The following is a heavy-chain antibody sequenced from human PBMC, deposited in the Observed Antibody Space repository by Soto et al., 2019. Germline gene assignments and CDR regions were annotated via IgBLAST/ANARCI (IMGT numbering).Heavy chain of an antibody. CDR3: ARDKGSSAGYCDY. CDR1: GFFFSSYG. V-gene: IGHV3-33*01. J-gene: IGHJ4*02. Sequence: QVQLLESGGGVVQPGRSLRLSCAASGFFFSSYGMHWVRQAPGKGLGRVAVIWYDGSNKYSADSVKGRVTISRDNSKNTLYLQMNSLRAEDTAVYYGARDKGSSAGYCDYWGQGTLVTFSS. D-gene: IGHD6-6*01. CDR2: IWYDGSNK.